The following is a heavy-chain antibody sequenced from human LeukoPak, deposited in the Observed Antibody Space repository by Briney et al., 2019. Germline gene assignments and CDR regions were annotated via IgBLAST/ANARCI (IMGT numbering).Heavy chain of an antibody. CDR2: IWYDGSNK. J-gene: IGHJ4*02. D-gene: IGHD3-22*01. CDR3: AKDRSAYYYDSSGSKDY. V-gene: IGHV3-33*06. Sequence: GGSLRLSCAASGFTFSSYGMHWVRQAPGKGLEWVAVIWYDGSNKYYADSVKGRFTISRDNSKNTLYLQMNSLRAEDTAVYYCAKDRSAYYYDSSGSKDYWGQGTLVTVSS. CDR1: GFTFSSYG.